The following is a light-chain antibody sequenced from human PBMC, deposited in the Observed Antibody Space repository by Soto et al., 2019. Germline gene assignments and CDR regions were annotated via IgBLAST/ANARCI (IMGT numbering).Light chain of an antibody. Sequence: DIVMTQSPLSLPVTPGEPASISCRSSQSLLHSNGYNYLDWYLQKPGQSPQLLIYLGSNRASGVPDRFSGSGSGTDFTLKISRVEADDVGVYYCVQALQTPLSAFGQGTRLEIK. CDR1: QSLLHSNGYNY. CDR3: VQALQTPLSA. V-gene: IGKV2-28*01. J-gene: IGKJ5*01. CDR2: LGS.